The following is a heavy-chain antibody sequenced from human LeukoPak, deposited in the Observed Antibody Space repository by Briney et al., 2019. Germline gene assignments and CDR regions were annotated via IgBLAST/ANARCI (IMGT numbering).Heavy chain of an antibody. CDR2: TSYDGATE. V-gene: IGHV3-30-3*01. D-gene: IGHD4-17*01. CDR1: GFTFGHYA. Sequence: GGSLRLSCAASGFTFGHYAMHWVRQAPGKGLEWLALTSYDGATEFYADSVRGRFTISRDNSKNTMFLDVNSLRGEDTAVYFCARELVSVTRHDGLDVWGQGTTVIVSS. J-gene: IGHJ6*02. CDR3: ARELVSVTRHDGLDV.